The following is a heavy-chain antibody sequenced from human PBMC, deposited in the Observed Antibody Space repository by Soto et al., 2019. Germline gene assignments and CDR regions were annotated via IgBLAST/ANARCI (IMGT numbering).Heavy chain of an antibody. J-gene: IGHJ6*02. CDR1: GFTFSNYN. V-gene: IGHV3-21*01. D-gene: IGHD6-6*01. Sequence: PGGSLRLSCEASGFTFSNYNMNWVRQAPGKGLEWVSSISSSGFSINYADSVKGRFSISRDNAQNSLHLQMNNLRADDTAVYYCARNESSNFYGMDVWGQGTTVTVSS. CDR2: ISSSGFSI. CDR3: ARNESSNFYGMDV.